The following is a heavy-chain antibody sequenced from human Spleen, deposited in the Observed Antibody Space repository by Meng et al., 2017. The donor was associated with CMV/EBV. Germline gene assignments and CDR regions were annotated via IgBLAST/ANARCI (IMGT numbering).Heavy chain of an antibody. J-gene: IGHJ3*02. V-gene: IGHV3-48*03. D-gene: IGHD3-22*01. Sequence: GESLKISCAASGFTFSSYGMNWVRQAPGKGLEWVSYISSGGTTIYYADSVKGRFTISRDNAKNSLYLQMHSLRAEDTAVYYCAREIYHYDSSGYYYPTSNAFDIWGQGTMVTVSS. CDR2: ISSGGTTI. CDR1: GFTFSSYG. CDR3: AREIYHYDSSGYYYPTSNAFDI.